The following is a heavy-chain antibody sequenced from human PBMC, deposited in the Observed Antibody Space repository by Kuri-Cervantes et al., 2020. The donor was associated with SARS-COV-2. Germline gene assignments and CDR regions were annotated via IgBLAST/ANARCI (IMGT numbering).Heavy chain of an antibody. CDR2: IWYDGSNK. CDR1: GFTFSSYG. J-gene: IGHJ3*02. Sequence: GGSLRLSCAASGFTFSSYGIHWVRQAPGKGLEWVAVIWYDGSNKYYADSVKGRFTISRDNSKNTLYLQMNSLRAEDTAVYYCAKFSDYGDSPDAFDIWGQGTMVTVSS. D-gene: IGHD4-17*01. V-gene: IGHV3-30*02. CDR3: AKFSDYGDSPDAFDI.